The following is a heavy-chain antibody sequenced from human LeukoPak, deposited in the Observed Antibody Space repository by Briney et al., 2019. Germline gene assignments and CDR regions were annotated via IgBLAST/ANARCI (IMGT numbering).Heavy chain of an antibody. D-gene: IGHD4-11*01. CDR2: ITPSGGDA. J-gene: IGHJ4*02. Sequence: ASVKVSCKASGYIFTNYYIHWVRQAPGQGLEWMGMITPSGGDATYAQKFQGRVAMIRDMSTTTVYMQLSSLRSEDTAVYYCARDLTVTTRVPYWWGQGTLVTVSS. CDR1: GYIFTNYY. CDR3: ARDLTVTTRVPYW. V-gene: IGHV1-46*01.